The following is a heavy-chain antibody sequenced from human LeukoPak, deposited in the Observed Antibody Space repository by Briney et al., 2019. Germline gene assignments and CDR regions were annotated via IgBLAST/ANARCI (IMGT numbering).Heavy chain of an antibody. D-gene: IGHD3-22*01. CDR3: ARAYDSSGYYLLGY. J-gene: IGHJ4*01. CDR2: IYYSGST. Sequence: SETLSLTCTVSGGSISSYYWSWIRQPPGKGLEWIGYIYYSGSTYYNPSLKSRVTISVDTFKNQFSLKLSSVTAADTAVYYCARAYDSSGYYLLGYWGQGTLVTVSS. CDR1: GGSISSYY. V-gene: IGHV4-59*08.